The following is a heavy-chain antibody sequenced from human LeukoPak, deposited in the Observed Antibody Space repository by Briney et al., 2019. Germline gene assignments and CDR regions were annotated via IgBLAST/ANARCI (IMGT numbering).Heavy chain of an antibody. D-gene: IGHD3-3*01. V-gene: IGHV4-59*01. J-gene: IGHJ5*02. CDR1: GGSISSYY. CDR2: IYYSGST. Sequence: SETLSLTCTVSGGSISSYYWSWIRQAPGKGLEWIGYIYYSGSTNYNPSLKSRVTISVDTSKNQFSLKLSSVTAADTAVYYCARADFWSGYYTLGPWFDPWGQGTLVTVSS. CDR3: ARADFWSGYYTLGPWFDP.